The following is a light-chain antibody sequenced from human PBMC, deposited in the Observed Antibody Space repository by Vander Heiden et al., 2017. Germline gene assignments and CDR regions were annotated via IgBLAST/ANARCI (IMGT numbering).Light chain of an antibody. V-gene: IGKV1-5*03. CDR3: QQYNSYSRYT. CDR1: QSISSW. CDR2: KAS. J-gene: IGKJ2*01. Sequence: DIQMTQSPSTLSASVGDRVTITCRASQSISSWLAWYQQKPGKAPKLLIYKASSLESGGPSRFSGSGSGTEFTLTISSLQPDDFATYYCQQYNSYSRYTFGQGTNLEIK.